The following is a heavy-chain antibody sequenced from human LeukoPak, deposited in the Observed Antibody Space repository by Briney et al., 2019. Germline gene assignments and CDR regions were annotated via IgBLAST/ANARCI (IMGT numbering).Heavy chain of an antibody. Sequence: GGSLRLSCAASGFTFSGSAMHWVRQASGKGLEWVGRIRSKDDSYATAYAASVKGRFTISRDDSKNTAYLQRNSLKTEDTAVYWCTIHGYSYGYRYWGEGTLVTVSS. CDR2: IRSKDDSYAT. J-gene: IGHJ4*02. CDR3: TIHGYSYGYRY. D-gene: IGHD5-18*01. CDR1: GFTFSGSA. V-gene: IGHV3-73*01.